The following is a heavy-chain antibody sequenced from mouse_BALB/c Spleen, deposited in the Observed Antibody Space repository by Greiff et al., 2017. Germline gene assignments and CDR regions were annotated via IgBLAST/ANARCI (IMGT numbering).Heavy chain of an antibody. Sequence: EVKLVESGGGLVKPGGSLKLSCAASGFAFSSYDMSWVRQTPEKRLEWVAYISSGGGSTYYPDTVKGRFTISRDNAKNTLYLQMSSLKSEDTAMYYCARHERMYYGSSYYYAMDYWGQGTSVTVSS. CDR1: GFAFSSYD. V-gene: IGHV5-12-1*01. J-gene: IGHJ4*01. D-gene: IGHD1-1*01. CDR2: ISSGGGST. CDR3: ARHERMYYGSSYYYAMDY.